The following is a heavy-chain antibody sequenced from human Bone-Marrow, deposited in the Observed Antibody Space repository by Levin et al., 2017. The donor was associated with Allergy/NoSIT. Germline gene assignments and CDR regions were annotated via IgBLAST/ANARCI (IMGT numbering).Heavy chain of an antibody. CDR1: GFTFNRHW. V-gene: IGHV3-7*04. CDR2: INQDGTEK. D-gene: IGHD3-9*01. J-gene: IGHJ5*02. CDR3: ARETTYFDALTGYTPNNWFDP. Sequence: PGESLKISCAVSGFTFNRHWMSWVRQAPGKGLEWVANINQDGTEKHYVDSVKGRFTISRDDAKSSLYLQMNSLRAEDTALYFCARETTYFDALTGYTPNNWFDPWGQGALVTVSS.